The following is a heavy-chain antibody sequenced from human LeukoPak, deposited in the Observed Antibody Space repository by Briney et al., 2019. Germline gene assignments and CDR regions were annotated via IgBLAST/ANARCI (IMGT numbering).Heavy chain of an antibody. CDR1: GYTFTGYY. V-gene: IGHV1-2*02. Sequence: ETSVKVSCKASGYTFTGYYMHWVRQAPGQGLEWMGWINPNSGGTNYAQTFKGRVTMTRDTSISTAYMELSRLRSEDTAVYYCARDRVLRQQLEDAFDIWGQGTMVTVSS. CDR2: INPNSGGT. CDR3: ARDRVLRQQLEDAFDI. D-gene: IGHD6-13*01. J-gene: IGHJ3*02.